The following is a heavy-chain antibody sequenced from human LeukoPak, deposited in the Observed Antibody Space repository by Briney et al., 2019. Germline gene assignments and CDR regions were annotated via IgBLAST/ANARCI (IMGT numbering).Heavy chain of an antibody. CDR3: ARDPGYSSGWQTRAYAFDI. J-gene: IGHJ3*02. D-gene: IGHD6-19*01. V-gene: IGHV1-2*02. CDR2: INPNSGGT. Sequence: ASVKVSCKASGYTFTGYYMHWVRQAPGQGLEWMGWINPNSGGTNYAQKFQGRVTMTRDTSISTAYMELSRLRSDDTAVYYCARDPGYSSGWQTRAYAFDIWGQGTMVTVSS. CDR1: GYTFTGYY.